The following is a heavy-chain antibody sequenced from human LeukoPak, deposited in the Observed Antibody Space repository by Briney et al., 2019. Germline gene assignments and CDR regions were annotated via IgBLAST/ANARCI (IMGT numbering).Heavy chain of an antibody. CDR1: GYTFTDYY. Sequence: ASVKVSCKASGYTFTDYYMHWVRQAPGQGLEWMGWINPNSGGTNYAQKFQGRVTMTRDTSISTAYMELSRLRSDDTAVYYCASVLSGIAVAGSFDPWGQGTLVTVSS. V-gene: IGHV1-2*02. D-gene: IGHD6-19*01. CDR2: INPNSGGT. J-gene: IGHJ5*02. CDR3: ASVLSGIAVAGSFDP.